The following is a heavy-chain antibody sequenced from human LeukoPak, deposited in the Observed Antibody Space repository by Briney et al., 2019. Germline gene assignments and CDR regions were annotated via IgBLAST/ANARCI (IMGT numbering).Heavy chain of an antibody. J-gene: IGHJ6*03. Sequence: SETLSLTCTVSGGSISSSSYYWGWIRQPPGKGLEWIGYIYYSGSTNYNPSLKSRVTISVDTSKNQFSLKLSSVTAADTAVYYCARGGAEAYYYYYMDVWGKGTTVTISS. V-gene: IGHV4-61*05. CDR3: ARGGAEAYYYYYMDV. CDR1: GGSISSSSYY. D-gene: IGHD3-16*01. CDR2: IYYSGST.